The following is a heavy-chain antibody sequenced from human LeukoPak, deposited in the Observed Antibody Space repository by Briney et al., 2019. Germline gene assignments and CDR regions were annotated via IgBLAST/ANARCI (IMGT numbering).Heavy chain of an antibody. CDR1: GFTFSSYA. Sequence: GGSLRLSCAASGFTFSSYAMSWVRQAPGKGLEWVSAISDSGGSTYYADSVKGRFTISRDNAKNSLYLQMNSLRAEDTAVYYCARGAEYYYDSSGYFPFDYWGQGTLVTVSS. D-gene: IGHD3-22*01. CDR2: ISDSGGST. J-gene: IGHJ4*02. CDR3: ARGAEYYYDSSGYFPFDY. V-gene: IGHV3-23*01.